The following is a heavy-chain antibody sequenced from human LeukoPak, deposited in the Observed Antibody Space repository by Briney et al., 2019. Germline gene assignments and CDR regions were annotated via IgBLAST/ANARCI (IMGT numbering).Heavy chain of an antibody. CDR2: INHSGST. V-gene: IGHV4-34*01. D-gene: IGHD1-26*01. J-gene: IGHJ4*02. Sequence: PSETLSLTCAVYGGSFSGYYWSWIRQPPGKGLEWIGEINHSGSTNYNPSLKSRVTISVDTSKNQFSLKLSSVTAADTAVYYCARDKWELLDYWGQGTLVIVSS. CDR3: ARDKWELLDY. CDR1: GGSFSGYY.